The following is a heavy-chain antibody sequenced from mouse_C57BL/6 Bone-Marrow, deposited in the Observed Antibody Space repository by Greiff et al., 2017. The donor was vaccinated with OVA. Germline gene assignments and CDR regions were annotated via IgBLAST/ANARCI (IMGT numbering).Heavy chain of an antibody. CDR3: ARVKSHRGSRYFDY. D-gene: IGHD4-1*01. Sequence: ESGPGILQPSQTLSLTCSSSGFSLSTFGMGVGWIRQPSGKGLVWLAHIWWDDAKYYNPALKSRPTISKDTSKTQVFLKIANVDTTDTATYDCARVKSHRGSRYFDYWGQGTTLTVSS. CDR1: GFSLSTFGMG. CDR2: IWWDDAK. J-gene: IGHJ2*01. V-gene: IGHV8-8*01.